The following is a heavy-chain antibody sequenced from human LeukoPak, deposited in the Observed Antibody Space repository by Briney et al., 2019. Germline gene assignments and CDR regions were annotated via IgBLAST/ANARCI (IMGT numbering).Heavy chain of an antibody. Sequence: GGSLRLSCAASGFTFSNAWMSWVRQAPGKGLEWVGRIKSKTDGGTTDYAAPVKGRFTISRGDSKNTLYLQMNSLKTEDTAVYYCTTELDYGEGIDYWGQGTLVTVSS. CDR3: TTELDYGEGIDY. J-gene: IGHJ4*02. D-gene: IGHD4-17*01. V-gene: IGHV3-15*01. CDR2: IKSKTDGGTT. CDR1: GFTFSNAW.